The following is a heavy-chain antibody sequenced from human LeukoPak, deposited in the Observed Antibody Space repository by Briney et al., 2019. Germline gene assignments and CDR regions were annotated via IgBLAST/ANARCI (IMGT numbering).Heavy chain of an antibody. CDR3: ARVPAEQRRVVPAAHGAFDI. V-gene: IGHV1-46*01. J-gene: IGHJ3*02. Sequence: ASVKVSCKASGYTFTSYYMHWVRQAPGQGLEWMGIINPSGGSTSYAQKFQGRVTMTRDTSTSTVYMELSSLRSEDTAVYYCARVPAEQRRVVPAAHGAFDIWGQGTMVTVSS. CDR2: INPSGGST. D-gene: IGHD2-2*01. CDR1: GYTFTSYY.